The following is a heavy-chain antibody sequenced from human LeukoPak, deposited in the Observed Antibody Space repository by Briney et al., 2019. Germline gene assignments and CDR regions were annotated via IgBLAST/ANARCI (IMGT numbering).Heavy chain of an antibody. V-gene: IGHV1-2*02. CDR2: INPNSGGT. J-gene: IGHJ4*02. CDR1: GYTFTGYY. CDR3: ARDFGITMVRGVIYFGY. Sequence: ASVKVSCKASGYTFTGYYMHWVRQAPGQGLEWMGWINPNSGGTNYAQKFQGRVTMTRDTSISTAYMELSRPRSDDTAVYYCARDFGITMVRGVIYFGYWGQGTLVTVSS. D-gene: IGHD3-10*01.